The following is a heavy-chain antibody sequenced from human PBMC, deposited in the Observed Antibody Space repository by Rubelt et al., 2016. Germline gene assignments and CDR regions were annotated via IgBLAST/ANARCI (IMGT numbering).Heavy chain of an antibody. CDR1: GFTFSSYG. CDR2: ISYDGSNK. D-gene: IGHD1-26*01. Sequence: QVQLVESGGGVVQPGRSLRLSCAASGFTFSSYGMHWVRQAPGKGLEWVAVISYDGSNKYYADTVKARFTISRDNSKNTPYLKSNNRSAEDTAAYYWAKDWLYSGSPFDDWGQGALVTVSS. J-gene: IGHJ4*02. V-gene: IGHV3-30*18. CDR3: AKDWLYSGSPFDD.